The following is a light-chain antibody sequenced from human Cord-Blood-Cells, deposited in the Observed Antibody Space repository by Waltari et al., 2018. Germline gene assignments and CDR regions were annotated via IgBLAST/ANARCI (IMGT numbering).Light chain of an antibody. Sequence: QSALTHPASVSGSPGQSITISCTGTSSDVGSYNLVSWYQQHPGKAPKPMIYEGSKRPSGVSNRFSGSKSGNTASLTISGLQAEDEADYYCCSYAGSWVFGGGTKLTVL. CDR2: EGS. CDR3: CSYAGSWV. J-gene: IGLJ3*02. CDR1: SSDVGSYNL. V-gene: IGLV2-23*01.